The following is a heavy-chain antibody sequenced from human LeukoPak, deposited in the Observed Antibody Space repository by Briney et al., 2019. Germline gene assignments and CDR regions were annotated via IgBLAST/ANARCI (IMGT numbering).Heavy chain of an antibody. Sequence: SVTVSCTASGGTFSSYTFTWVRQAPGQGLEWMGGIIPMFGSANSAQKFQDRVTITADESTSTVYMELSSLRSDDTAVYYCARQKAYDLLTAAGYYFDFWGQGTLVTVSS. CDR1: GGTFSSYT. J-gene: IGHJ4*02. D-gene: IGHD3-9*01. CDR2: IIPMFGSA. V-gene: IGHV1-69*13. CDR3: ARQKAYDLLTAAGYYFDF.